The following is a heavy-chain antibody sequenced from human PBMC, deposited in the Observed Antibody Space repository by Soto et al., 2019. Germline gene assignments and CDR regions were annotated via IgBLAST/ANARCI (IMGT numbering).Heavy chain of an antibody. CDR2: IYPGDSDT. Sequence: PGESLKISCKGSGYSFASYWIGWVRQMPGKGLEWMGIIYPGDSDTRYSPSFQGQVTISADKSISTAYLQWSSLKASDTAMYYCARPGYCSSTSCYVGYWGQGTLVTVSS. J-gene: IGHJ4*02. D-gene: IGHD2-2*01. CDR1: GYSFASYW. CDR3: ARPGYCSSTSCYVGY. V-gene: IGHV5-51*01.